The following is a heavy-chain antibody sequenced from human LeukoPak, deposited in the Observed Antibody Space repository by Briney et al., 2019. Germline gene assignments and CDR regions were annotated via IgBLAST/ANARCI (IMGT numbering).Heavy chain of an antibody. Sequence: GGSLRLSCAASGFTFSSYWMSWVRQAPGKGLEWVANIKQDGSEKYYVDSVKGRFTISRDNAKNSLYLQMNSLRAEDTAVYYXXXXXXXXXXXXXXVCRNSFDYWGQGTLVTVSS. CDR1: GFTFSSYW. CDR2: IKQDGSEK. D-gene: IGHD2-8*01. J-gene: IGHJ4*02. V-gene: IGHV3-7*01. CDR3: XXXXXXXXXXXXXVCRNSFDY.